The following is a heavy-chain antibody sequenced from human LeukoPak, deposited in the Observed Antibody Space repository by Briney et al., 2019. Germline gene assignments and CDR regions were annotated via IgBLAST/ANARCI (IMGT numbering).Heavy chain of an antibody. CDR3: ARGRRNPVPAATFDY. CDR1: GGSFSGYY. CDR2: INHSGST. Sequence: SETLSLTCAVYGGSFSGYYWSWIRQPPGKGLEWIGEINHSGSTNYNPSLKSRVTISVDTSKNQFSLKLSSVTAADTAVHYCARGRRNPVPAATFDYWGQGTLVTVSS. D-gene: IGHD1-14*01. V-gene: IGHV4-34*01. J-gene: IGHJ4*02.